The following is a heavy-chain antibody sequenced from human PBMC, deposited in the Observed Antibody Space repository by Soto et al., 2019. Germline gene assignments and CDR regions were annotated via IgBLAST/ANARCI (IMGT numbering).Heavy chain of an antibody. D-gene: IGHD6-13*01. CDR3: ARVRGSGIAAAGTLDY. CDR2: IIPILGIA. J-gene: IGHJ4*02. CDR1: GGTFSSYT. Sequence: QVQLVQSGAEVKKPGSSVKVSCKASGGTFSSYTISWVRQAPGQGLEWMGRIIPILGIANYAQKFQGRVTITADKPTSTAYMELSSLRSEDTAVYYCARVRGSGIAAAGTLDYWGQGTLVTVSS. V-gene: IGHV1-69*02.